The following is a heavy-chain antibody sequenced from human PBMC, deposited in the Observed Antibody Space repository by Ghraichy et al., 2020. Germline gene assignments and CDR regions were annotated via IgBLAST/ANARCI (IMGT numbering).Heavy chain of an antibody. Sequence: SQTLSLTCTVSGGSISSSNYYWGWIRQPPGKGLEWIGSIYYSGSTFYSPSLKSRVTISVDTSKNQFSLKLSSVTAADTAVYYCARHRITMLVLDYFDYWGRGTLVTVSS. CDR3: ARHRITMLVLDYFDY. CDR2: IYYSGST. V-gene: IGHV4-39*01. D-gene: IGHD3-22*01. CDR1: GGSISSSNYY. J-gene: IGHJ4*02.